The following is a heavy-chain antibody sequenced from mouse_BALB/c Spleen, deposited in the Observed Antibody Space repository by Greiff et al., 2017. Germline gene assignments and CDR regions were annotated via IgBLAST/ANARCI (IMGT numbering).Heavy chain of an antibody. CDR1: GFTFSSYA. J-gene: IGHJ3*01. CDR2: ISSGGSYT. V-gene: IGHV5-9-4*01. CDR3: AREGDYRYSFAY. D-gene: IGHD2-14*01. Sequence: EVQLVESGGGLVKPGGSLKLSCAASGFTFSSYAMSWVRQSPEKRLEWVAEISSGGSYTYYPDTVTGRLTISRDNAKNTLYLEMSSLRSEDTAMYYCAREGDYRYSFAYWGQGTLVTVSA.